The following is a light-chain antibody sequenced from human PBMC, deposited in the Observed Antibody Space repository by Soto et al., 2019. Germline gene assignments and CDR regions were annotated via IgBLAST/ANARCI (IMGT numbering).Light chain of an antibody. V-gene: IGLV2-14*01. J-gene: IGLJ2*01. CDR2: DVT. CDR1: SSDVGGYNY. Sequence: QSVLTQPASVSGSPGQSITISCTGTSSDVGGYNYVSWYQQHPGKAPKLMIYDVTNRPSGVSNRFSGSKSGNTASLTISGLQAEDEADYYCSSYTGSSSYVALGGGTKVTVL. CDR3: SSYTGSSSYVA.